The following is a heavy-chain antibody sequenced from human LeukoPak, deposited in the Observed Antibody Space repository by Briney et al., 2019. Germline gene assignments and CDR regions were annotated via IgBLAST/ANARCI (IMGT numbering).Heavy chain of an antibody. D-gene: IGHD3-16*01. CDR2: IFPSGGEI. J-gene: IGHJ3*02. Sequence: PGGSLRLSCAASGFTFSTFAMIWVRQPPGKGLEWVSSIFPSGGEIHYADSVRGRFTISRDNSKSTLSLQMNSLRAEDTAVYYCAKGVMITFGGVSDAFDIWGQGTMVTVSS. CDR1: GFTFSTFA. V-gene: IGHV3-23*01. CDR3: AKGVMITFGGVSDAFDI.